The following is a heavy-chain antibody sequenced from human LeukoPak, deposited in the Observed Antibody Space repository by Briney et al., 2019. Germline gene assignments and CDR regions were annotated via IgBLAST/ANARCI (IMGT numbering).Heavy chain of an antibody. CDR3: ANSPTSTATTFYGMDV. CDR1: GFTFSSYA. D-gene: IGHD1-26*01. V-gene: IGHV3-23*01. Sequence: PGGSLRLSCAASGFTFSSYAMRWVRQAPGKGLEWVSAISGSGGSTYYADSVRGRFTISGDDSKNTVYLQMNSLRAEDTAVYYCANSPTSTATTFYGMDVWGRGTTVTVSS. CDR2: ISGSGGST. J-gene: IGHJ6*02.